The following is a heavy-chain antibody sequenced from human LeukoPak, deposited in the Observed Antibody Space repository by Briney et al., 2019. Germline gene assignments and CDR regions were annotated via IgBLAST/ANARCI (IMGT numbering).Heavy chain of an antibody. D-gene: IGHD2-2*01. V-gene: IGHV1-3*01. J-gene: IGHJ4*02. CDR3: ARGYCSSTSCQYYFDY. CDR2: INAGNGNT. CDR1: GYTFTSYA. Sequence: AASVKVSCKASGYTFTSYAIHWVRQVPGQRLEWLGWINAGNGNTKYSQKFQGRVTITSDTSATTAYMELTSLRSEDTAVYFCARGYCSSTSCQYYFDYWGQGTLVTVSS.